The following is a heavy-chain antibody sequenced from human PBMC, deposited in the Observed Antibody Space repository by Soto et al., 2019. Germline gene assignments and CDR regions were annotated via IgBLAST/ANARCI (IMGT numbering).Heavy chain of an antibody. V-gene: IGHV4-30-4*01. D-gene: IGHD3-16*01. CDR1: GGSLSSGDYY. Sequence: QVQLQESGPGLVKPSQTLSLTCTVSGGSLSSGDYYWSWIRQPPGKGLEWIGYIYYSGSTYYKSSLKSRFIISIDTSKNQFSLKLSSVTAADTAVYDCARKLWPDVFDIWGQGAMVTVSS. CDR2: IYYSGST. CDR3: ARKLWPDVFDI. J-gene: IGHJ3*02.